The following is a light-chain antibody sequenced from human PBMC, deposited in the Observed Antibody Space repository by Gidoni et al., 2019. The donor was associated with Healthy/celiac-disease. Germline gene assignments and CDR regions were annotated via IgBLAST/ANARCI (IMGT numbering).Light chain of an antibody. CDR3: QQYGSSSWT. Sequence: ELVLTQSTGTLSLSPGERATLSCRASQSVSSSYLAWYQQKPGQAPRLLIYGASSRATGIPDRFSCSGSGTDFTLTISRLEPEDFAVYYCQQYGSSSWTFGQGTKVEIK. V-gene: IGKV3-20*01. CDR2: GAS. CDR1: QSVSSSY. J-gene: IGKJ1*01.